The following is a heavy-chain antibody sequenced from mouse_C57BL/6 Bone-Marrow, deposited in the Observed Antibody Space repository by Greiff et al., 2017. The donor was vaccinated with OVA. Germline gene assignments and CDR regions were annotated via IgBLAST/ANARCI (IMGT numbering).Heavy chain of an antibody. CDR2: IDPENGDT. Sequence: VQLQQSGAELVRPGASVKLSCTASGFTFKDDYMHWVKQRPEQGLEWIGWIDPENGDTEYASKFQGKATITADTSSSTAYLQLSSLTSEDTAVYYCTPVDTDYWGQGTTLTVSS. V-gene: IGHV14-4*01. CDR1: GFTFKDDY. J-gene: IGHJ2*01. CDR3: TPVDTDY.